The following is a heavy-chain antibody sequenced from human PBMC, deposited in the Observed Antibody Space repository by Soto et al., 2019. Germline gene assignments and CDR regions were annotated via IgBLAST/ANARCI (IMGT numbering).Heavy chain of an antibody. CDR1: GYSFTSYW. J-gene: IGHJ6*02. CDR2: IDPSDSYT. V-gene: IGHV5-10-1*01. D-gene: IGHD1-26*01. Sequence: PGESLKISCQGSGYSFTSYWISWVRQMPGKGLEWMGRIDPSDSYTNYSPSFQGHVTISADKSISTAYLQWSSLKASDTAMYYCARRGGSYQGDYYYGMDVWGQGTTVTVSS. CDR3: ARRGGSYQGDYYYGMDV.